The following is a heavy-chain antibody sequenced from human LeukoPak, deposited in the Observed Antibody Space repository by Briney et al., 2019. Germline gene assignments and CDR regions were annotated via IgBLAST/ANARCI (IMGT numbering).Heavy chain of an antibody. CDR3: SRQQLVFDC. CDR1: GLTFSNAW. J-gene: IGHJ4*02. V-gene: IGHV3-15*01. CDR2: MKRHTDTGTT. Sequence: AGGSLRLSCAPSGLTFSNAWMIGVRQAPAKGLDGVRHMKRHTDTGTTEYAAPVQGTFTISRDDSKNTLYLQMTSLKTEEPAVYFCSRQQLVFDCWGQGTPVTVS. D-gene: IGHD6-13*01.